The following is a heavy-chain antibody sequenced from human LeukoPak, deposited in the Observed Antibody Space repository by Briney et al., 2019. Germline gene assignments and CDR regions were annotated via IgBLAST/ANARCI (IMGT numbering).Heavy chain of an antibody. V-gene: IGHV1-2*02. J-gene: IGHJ6*03. Sequence: ASVKVSCKASGYTFANYYIHWVRQAPGQGLEWMGWINPNSGVTKYAQKFRGRVTMTRDTSIRTVYMELSRLRSDDTAVYYCAGTNTGIVGATYYYYYMDVWGKGTTVTVSS. CDR3: AGTNTGIVGATYYYYYMDV. D-gene: IGHD1-26*01. CDR1: GYTFANYY. CDR2: INPNSGVT.